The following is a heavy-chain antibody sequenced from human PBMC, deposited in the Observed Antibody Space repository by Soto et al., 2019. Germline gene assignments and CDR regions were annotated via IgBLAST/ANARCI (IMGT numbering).Heavy chain of an antibody. CDR1: GGSISSYY. V-gene: IGHV4-4*07. CDR3: ARGPQAAAGHYYYGMDV. J-gene: IGHJ6*02. Sequence: SETRSLTWTVSGGSISSYYWSWIRQPAGKGLEWIGRIYTSGSTNYNPSLKSRVTMSVDTSKNQFSLKLSSVTAADTAVYYCARGPQAAAGHYYYGMDVWGQGTLVTVSS. CDR2: IYTSGST. D-gene: IGHD6-13*01.